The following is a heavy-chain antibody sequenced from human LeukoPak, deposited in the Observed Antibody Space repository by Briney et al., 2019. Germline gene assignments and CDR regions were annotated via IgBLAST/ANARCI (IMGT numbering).Heavy chain of an antibody. V-gene: IGHV4-4*07. CDR2: IYTSGST. J-gene: IGHJ6*03. CDR1: GGSISSYY. D-gene: IGHD5-18*01. CDR3: ARDPGYSYGGPHDYMDV. Sequence: SETLSLTCTVSGGSISSYYWSWIRQPAGKGLEWIGRIYTSGSTNYNPSLTSRVTMSVDTSKNQFSLKLSSVTAADTAVYYGARDPGYSYGGPHDYMDVWGKGTTVTVSS.